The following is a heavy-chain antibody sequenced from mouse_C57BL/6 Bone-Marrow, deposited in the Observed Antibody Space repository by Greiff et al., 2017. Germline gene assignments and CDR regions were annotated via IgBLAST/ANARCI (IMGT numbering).Heavy chain of an antibody. CDR2: FHPYNDDT. V-gene: IGHV1-47*01. CDR3: SGSSSVCYYFDY. Sequence: QVQLQQSGAELVKPGASVKMSCKASGYTFTTYPIEWMKQNHGKSLEWIGNFHPYNDDTKYNEKFKGKATLTVEKSSNTVYLELSRLTSDDSAVYYCSGSSSVCYYFDYWGQGNTLTVSS. CDR1: GYTFTTYP. J-gene: IGHJ2*01. D-gene: IGHD1-1*01.